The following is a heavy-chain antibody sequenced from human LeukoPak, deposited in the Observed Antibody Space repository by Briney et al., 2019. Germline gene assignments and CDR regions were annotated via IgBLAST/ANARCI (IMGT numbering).Heavy chain of an antibody. D-gene: IGHD6-19*01. CDR3: AKDHIAVATTWSLYYFDY. Sequence: PGGSLRLSCAASVFTFDDYAMHWVRQAPGKGLEWVSLISGDGGRTSYADSVKGRFSISRDNSKNSLHLQMNSLRTEDTALYYCAKDHIAVATTWSLYYFDYWGQGVLVTVSS. V-gene: IGHV3-43*02. CDR2: ISGDGGRT. J-gene: IGHJ4*02. CDR1: VFTFDDYA.